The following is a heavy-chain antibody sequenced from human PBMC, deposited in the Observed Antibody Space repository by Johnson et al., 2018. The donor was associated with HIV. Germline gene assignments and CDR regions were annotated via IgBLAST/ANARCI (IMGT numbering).Heavy chain of an antibody. CDR1: GFTFSSYG. V-gene: IGHV3-33*06. J-gene: IGHJ3*02. CDR3: TKGRIFGVVMEAFDI. D-gene: IGHD3-3*01. Sequence: QVQLVESGGGLVQPGGSLRLSCAASGFTFSSYGMHWVRQAPGKGLEWVAVIWYDGSNKYYADSVKGRFSISRDNSKTTLYLQMNSLRAEATAVYYCTKGRIFGVVMEAFDIWGQGTMVTVSS. CDR2: IWYDGSNK.